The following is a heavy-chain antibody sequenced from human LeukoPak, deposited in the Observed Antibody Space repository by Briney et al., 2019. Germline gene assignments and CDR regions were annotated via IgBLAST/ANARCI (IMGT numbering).Heavy chain of an antibody. CDR1: GFTFSSYS. CDR2: ISSSSSTI. V-gene: IGHV3-48*04. CDR3: ARSLYYDFWSGYYI. Sequence: QSGGSLRLSCAASGFTFSSYSMNWVRQAPGKGLEWVSYISSSSSTIYYADSVKGRFTISRDNAKNSLYLQMNSLRAEDTAVYYCARSLYYDFWSGYYIWGQGTMVTVSS. J-gene: IGHJ3*02. D-gene: IGHD3-3*01.